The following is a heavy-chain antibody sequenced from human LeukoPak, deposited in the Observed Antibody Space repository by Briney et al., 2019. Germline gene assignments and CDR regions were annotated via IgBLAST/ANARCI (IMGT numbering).Heavy chain of an antibody. J-gene: IGHJ5*02. V-gene: IGHV3-23*01. Sequence: GGSLRLSCAASGFTFSGYAMNWVRQAPGKGLEWVSESGSGGNTYYADSMKGRFTISRDNSKNTLYLQMNSLRAEDTAVYYCAKEGVTALRWFDPWGQGTLVTVSS. CDR3: AKEGVTALRWFDP. D-gene: IGHD2-21*02. CDR2: SGSGGNT. CDR1: GFTFSGYA.